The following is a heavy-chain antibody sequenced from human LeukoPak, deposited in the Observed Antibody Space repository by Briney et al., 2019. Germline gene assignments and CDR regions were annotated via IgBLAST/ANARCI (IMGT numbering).Heavy chain of an antibody. CDR1: GYTFTSYG. V-gene: IGHV1-2*02. Sequence: ASVKVSCKASGYTFTSYGISWVRQAPGQGLEWMGWINPNSGGTNYAQKFQGRVTMTRDTSISTAYMELSRLRSDDTAVYYCARRAAGTFDYWGQGTLVTVSS. D-gene: IGHD6-13*01. CDR2: INPNSGGT. CDR3: ARRAAGTFDY. J-gene: IGHJ4*02.